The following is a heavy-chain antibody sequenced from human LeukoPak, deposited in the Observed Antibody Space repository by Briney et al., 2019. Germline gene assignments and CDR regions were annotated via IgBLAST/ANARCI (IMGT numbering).Heavy chain of an antibody. D-gene: IGHD3-9*01. CDR2: INTMSGTT. J-gene: IGHJ6*04. CDR1: GGTIRGFA. Sequence: SVKVSCKASGGTIRGFAINWVRQAPGEGFEWKGRINTMSGTTNYTQRLQGRVTMTTDESTTTAFMELSRLTAEDTALYYCTRGDDFLAAYNYMDVWGKGTSVIVSS. CDR3: TRGDDFLAAYNYMDV. V-gene: IGHV1-69*05.